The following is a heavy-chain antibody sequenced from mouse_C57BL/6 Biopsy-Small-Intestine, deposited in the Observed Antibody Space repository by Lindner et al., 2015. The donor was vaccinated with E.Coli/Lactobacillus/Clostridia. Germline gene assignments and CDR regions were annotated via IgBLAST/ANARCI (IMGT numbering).Heavy chain of an antibody. CDR3: ARGNLWYFDV. CDR2: IYPGSGDT. J-gene: IGHJ1*01. V-gene: IGHV1-84*01. CDR1: GYIFTDYY. Sequence: VQLQESGPELVKPGASVKISCKASGYIFTDYYINWVKQRPGQGLEWIGWIYPGSGDTKYNEKFKGKATLTVDTSSSTVYMQLSSLTSEDSAVYFCARGNLWYFDVWGAGTTVTVSS.